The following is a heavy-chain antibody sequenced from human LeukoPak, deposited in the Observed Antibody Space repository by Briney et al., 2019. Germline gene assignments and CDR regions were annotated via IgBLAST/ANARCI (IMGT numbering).Heavy chain of an antibody. Sequence: GGSLRLSCAASGFTFSSYWMSWVRQAPGKGLEWEANIKYDGSEKYCADSVKGRFTISRDNAKNSLYLQMTSLRADDTAVYYCARDRRCGGSCYQFDPWGQGTLVTVSS. J-gene: IGHJ5*02. CDR2: IKYDGSEK. CDR3: ARDRRCGGSCYQFDP. CDR1: GFTFSSYW. D-gene: IGHD2-15*01. V-gene: IGHV3-7*04.